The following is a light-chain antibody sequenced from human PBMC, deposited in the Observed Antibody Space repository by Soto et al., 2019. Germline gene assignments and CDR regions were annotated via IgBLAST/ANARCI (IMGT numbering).Light chain of an antibody. CDR3: QKYNNGPYT. CDR1: QGISNY. CDR2: AAS. Sequence: DIQMTQSPSSLSASIGDRVTISCRASQGISNYLAWYQHKPGKVPKLLISAASTLQSGVPSRFSGSGSGTDFTLTISSLQPEDVATYYCQKYNNGPYTFGQGTKLEI. V-gene: IGKV1-27*01. J-gene: IGKJ2*01.